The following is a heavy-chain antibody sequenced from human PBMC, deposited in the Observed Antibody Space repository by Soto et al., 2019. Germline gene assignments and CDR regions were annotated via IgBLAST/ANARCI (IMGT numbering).Heavy chain of an antibody. V-gene: IGHV4-39*01. D-gene: IGHD6-6*01. Sequence: SETLSITCTVSGGSISSSSYYWGWIRQPPGKVLEWIGSIYYSGSTYYNPSLKSRVTISVETSKNQFSLKLSSVTAAETAVYYCAVQLGYFDYWGQGTLVTVSS. J-gene: IGHJ4*02. CDR3: AVQLGYFDY. CDR2: IYYSGST. CDR1: GGSISSSSYY.